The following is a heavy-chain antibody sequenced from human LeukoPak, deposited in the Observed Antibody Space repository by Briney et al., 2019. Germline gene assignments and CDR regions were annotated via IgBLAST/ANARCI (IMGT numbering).Heavy chain of an antibody. J-gene: IGHJ4*02. V-gene: IGHV3-7*01. Sequence: GESLRLSCAASGFTFSSYWMAWVRQAPGKGLEWVANIKQDGSEKYYVDSVKGRFIISRDNAKNSLYLDMHSLRVEDTAVYYCAKESGYDQNYWGQGTLVTVSS. CDR1: GFTFSSYW. D-gene: IGHD2-2*01. CDR2: IKQDGSEK. CDR3: AKESGYDQNY.